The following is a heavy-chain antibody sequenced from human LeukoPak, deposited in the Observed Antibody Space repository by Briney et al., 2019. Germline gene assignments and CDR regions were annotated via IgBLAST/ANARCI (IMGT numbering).Heavy chain of an antibody. CDR3: ARRYCSSTSCHYFDY. V-gene: IGHV1-8*01. CDR2: MNPNSGNT. D-gene: IGHD2-2*01. CDR1: GYTFSSYD. J-gene: IGHJ4*02. Sequence: ASVKVSCTASGYTFSSYDINWVRQATGQGLEWMGWMNPNSGNTGYAQKFQGRVTMTRNTSISTAYMELSSLRSEDTAVYYCARRYCSSTSCHYFDYWGQGTLVTVSS.